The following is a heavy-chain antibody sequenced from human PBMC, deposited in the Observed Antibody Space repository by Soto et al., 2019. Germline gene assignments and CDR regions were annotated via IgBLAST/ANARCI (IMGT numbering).Heavy chain of an antibody. CDR3: ARTSAAGKYYYGMDV. V-gene: IGHV4-31*01. Sequence: SETLSLTCTVSGGSISSGGYYWSWIRQHPGKGLEWIGYIYYSGSTYYSPSFQGQVTISADKSISTAYLQWSSLKASDTAMYYCARTSAAGKYYYGMDVWGQGTLVTVSS. D-gene: IGHD6-13*01. J-gene: IGHJ6*02. CDR1: GGSISSGGYY. CDR2: IYYSGST.